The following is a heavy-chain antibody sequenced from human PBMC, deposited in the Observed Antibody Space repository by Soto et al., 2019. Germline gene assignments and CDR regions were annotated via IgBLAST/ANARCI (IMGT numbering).Heavy chain of an antibody. D-gene: IGHD3-3*01. Sequence: AGGSLRLSCAASGFTFNNYAMSWVRQAPGKGLEWVSTISGSGVSTYYADSVKGRFTISRDNSKNTLYLQMSSLRAEDTAVYYCAKASNTNTIFGVVTSDYWGQGALVTVSS. J-gene: IGHJ4*02. CDR1: GFTFNNYA. V-gene: IGHV3-23*01. CDR2: ISGSGVST. CDR3: AKASNTNTIFGVVTSDY.